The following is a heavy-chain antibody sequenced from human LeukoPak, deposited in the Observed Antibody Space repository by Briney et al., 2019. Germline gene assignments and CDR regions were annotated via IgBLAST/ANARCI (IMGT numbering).Heavy chain of an antibody. CDR3: ARLYSRVGPFDY. CDR2: ISSSSPYI. CDR1: GFTFSDYS. J-gene: IGHJ4*02. V-gene: IGHV3-21*01. D-gene: IGHD5-18*01. Sequence: GGSLRLSCEASGFTFSDYSMNWVRQAPGKVLEWVASISSSSPYIYYTDSVKGRFTISRDNAKNSLYLQMNSLRAEDTAVYYCARLYSRVGPFDYWGQGTLVTVSS.